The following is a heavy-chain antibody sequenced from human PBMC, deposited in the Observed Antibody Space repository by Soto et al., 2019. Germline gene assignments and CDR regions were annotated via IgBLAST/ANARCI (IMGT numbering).Heavy chain of an antibody. CDR2: IYYSVTA. J-gene: IGHJ5*02. Sequence: QVQLQASGPGVVKPTETLSLTCTVSGVSITHHYWGWIRQPPGKGLEWIGHIYYSVTANYNPALESRVTMSVDTSKNQVSLRMTSATAADTAVYYCARREGDGFGLNLWGQGALVTVSS. CDR1: GVSITHHY. V-gene: IGHV4-59*11. CDR3: ARREGDGFGLNL. D-gene: IGHD2-21*02.